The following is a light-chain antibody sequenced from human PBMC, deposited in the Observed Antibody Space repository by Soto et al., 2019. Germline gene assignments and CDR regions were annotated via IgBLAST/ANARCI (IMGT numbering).Light chain of an antibody. CDR2: GAS. CDR3: QQYASSPGT. Sequence: EIVLTQSPGTLSLSPGERATLSCRASQSVSSSYLAWYQQKPGQAPRLLIYGASSRATGIPDRFSGSGSGTDFPLTISRLETEDFAVYYCQQYASSPGTFGQGTKVEIK. CDR1: QSVSSSY. V-gene: IGKV3-20*01. J-gene: IGKJ1*01.